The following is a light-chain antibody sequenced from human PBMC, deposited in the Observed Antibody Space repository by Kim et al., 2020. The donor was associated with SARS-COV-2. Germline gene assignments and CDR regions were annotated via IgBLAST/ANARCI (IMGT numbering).Light chain of an antibody. J-gene: IGLJ1*01. CDR1: SSDVGSYNL. V-gene: IGLV2-23*02. Sequence: QSAQTQPASVSGSPGQSITISCTGTSSDVGSYNLVSWYQQHPGKAPKLMIYEVSKRPSGVSNRFSGSKSGNTASLTISGLQAEDEADYYCCSYAGSSTSPYVFGTGTKVTVL. CDR3: CSYAGSSTSPYV. CDR2: EVS.